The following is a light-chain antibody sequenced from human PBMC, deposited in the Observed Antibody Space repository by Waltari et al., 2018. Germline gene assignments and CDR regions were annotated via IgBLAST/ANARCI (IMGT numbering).Light chain of an antibody. CDR3: CSYAGTYTSYMF. CDR2: DVN. V-gene: IGLV2-11*01. J-gene: IGLJ2*01. Sequence: QSALTQPRSVSGSPGQSVTISCTGTSSDVGGYNYVSWYQQHPYKAPKLMIYDVNKRPSGVPDRFSGSKSGNTASLTISGLQAEDEADYYCCSYAGTYTSYMFFGGGIKLTVL. CDR1: SSDVGGYNY.